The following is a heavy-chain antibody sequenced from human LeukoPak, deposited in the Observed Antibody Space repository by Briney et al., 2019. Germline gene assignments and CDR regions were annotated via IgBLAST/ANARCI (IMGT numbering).Heavy chain of an antibody. CDR1: RFTFSSYG. V-gene: IGHV3-30*18. J-gene: IGHJ4*02. D-gene: IGHD6-13*01. CDR3: AKPPDSSSWYYFDY. Sequence: PGGSLRLSCAASRFTFSSYGMHWVRQAPGKGLEWVAVISYDGSNKYYADSVKGRFTISRDNSKNTLYLQMNSLRAEDTAVYYCAKPPDSSSWYYFDYWGQGTLVTVSS. CDR2: ISYDGSNK.